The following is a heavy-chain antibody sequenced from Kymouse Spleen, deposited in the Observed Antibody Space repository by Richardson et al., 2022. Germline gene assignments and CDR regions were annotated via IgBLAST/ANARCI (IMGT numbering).Heavy chain of an antibody. V-gene: IGHV4-39*01. J-gene: IGHJ4*02. CDR3: ARPSSSSGYFDY. CDR1: GGSISSSSYY. CDR2: IYYSGST. D-gene: IGHD6-6*01. Sequence: QLQLQESGPGLVKPSETLSLTCTVSGGSISSSSYYWGWIRQPPGKGLEWIGSIYYSGSTYYNPSLKSRVTISVDTSKNQFSLKLSSVTAADTAVYYCARPSSSSGYFDYWGQGTLVTVSS.